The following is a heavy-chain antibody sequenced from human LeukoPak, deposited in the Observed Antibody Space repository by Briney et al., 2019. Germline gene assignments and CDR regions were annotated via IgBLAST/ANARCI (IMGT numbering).Heavy chain of an antibody. D-gene: IGHD1-26*01. CDR2: ISYDGSNK. CDR3: ASRATIVGATLGDY. J-gene: IGHJ4*02. Sequence: GGSLRLSCAASGFTFSSYAMHWVRQAPGKGLEWVAVISYDGSNKYYADFVKGRFTISRDNSKNTLYLQMNSLRAEDTAVYYCASRATIVGATLGDYWGQGTLVTVSS. CDR1: GFTFSSYA. V-gene: IGHV3-30-3*01.